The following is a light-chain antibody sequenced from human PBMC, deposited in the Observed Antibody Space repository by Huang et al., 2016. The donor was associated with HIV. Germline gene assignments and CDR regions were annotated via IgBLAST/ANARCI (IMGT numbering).Light chain of an antibody. J-gene: IGKJ5*01. Sequence: IQLTQSPSSLSASVGDRVTITCRASQGIYSYLAWYQQKPGKAPKILINAASTLQSGVPSRFSGSGSGTGFTLTISSLQPEDFATYYCQQLNSYPLSFGQGTRLEIK. CDR3: QQLNSYPLS. CDR2: AAS. V-gene: IGKV1-9*01. CDR1: QGIYSY.